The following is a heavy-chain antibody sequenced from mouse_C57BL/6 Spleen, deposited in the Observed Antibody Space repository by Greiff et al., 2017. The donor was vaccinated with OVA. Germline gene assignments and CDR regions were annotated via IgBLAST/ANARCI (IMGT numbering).Heavy chain of an antibody. D-gene: IGHD1-1*01. J-gene: IGHJ4*01. Sequence: QVQLKQSGAELARPGASVKLSCKASGYTFTSYSMHWVKQRPGQGLEWIGDINPSSGYTKYNQKFKDKATLTADKSSSTAYMQLSSLTSEDSAVYYCASPHYYGSGYDAMDYWGQGTSVTVSS. CDR1: GYTFTSYS. CDR3: ASPHYYGSGYDAMDY. V-gene: IGHV1-4*01. CDR2: INPSSGYT.